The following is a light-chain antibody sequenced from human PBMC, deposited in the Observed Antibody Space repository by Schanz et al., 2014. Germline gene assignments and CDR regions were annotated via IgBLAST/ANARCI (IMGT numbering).Light chain of an antibody. CDR1: QSVSNNY. Sequence: EVVLTQSPGTLSLSPGERATLSCRASQSVSNNYLAWYQQEPGQAPRLLIYDASTRATAIPDRFSGSGSGTDFTLTVSSLQSEDFAVYYCLQHNNWPRTFGQGTKVEIK. J-gene: IGKJ1*01. CDR3: LQHNNWPRT. CDR2: DAS. V-gene: IGKV3D-20*02.